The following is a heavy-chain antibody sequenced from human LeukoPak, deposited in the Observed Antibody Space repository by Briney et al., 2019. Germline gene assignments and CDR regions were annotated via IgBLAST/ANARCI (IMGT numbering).Heavy chain of an antibody. D-gene: IGHD2-2*01. CDR3: AKVGSVVIPATAGGHY. CDR1: GFTFSNSW. J-gene: IGHJ4*02. V-gene: IGHV3-7*03. Sequence: PGGSLRLSCAASGFTFSNSWMSWVRQAPGMGLEWVASIKQDGSQKYYLDSVKGRFTISRDNAKNSLSLQMNSLRVEDTAVYYCAKVGSVVIPATAGGHYWGQGTLVTVSS. CDR2: IKQDGSQK.